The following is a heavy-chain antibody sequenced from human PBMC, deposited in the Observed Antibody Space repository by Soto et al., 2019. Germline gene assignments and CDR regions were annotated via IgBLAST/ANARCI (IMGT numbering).Heavy chain of an antibody. J-gene: IGHJ4*02. CDR2: INAGNGNT. D-gene: IGHD5-12*01. CDR1: GYTFTSYA. V-gene: IGHV1-3*01. Sequence: GASVKVSCKASGYTFTSYAMHWVRQAPGQRLEWMGWINAGNGNTKYSQKFQGRVTITADKSTSTAYMELSSLRSEDTVVYYCARDLGYSAYDLPGGRYFDYWGQGTLVIVSS. CDR3: ARDLGYSAYDLPGGRYFDY.